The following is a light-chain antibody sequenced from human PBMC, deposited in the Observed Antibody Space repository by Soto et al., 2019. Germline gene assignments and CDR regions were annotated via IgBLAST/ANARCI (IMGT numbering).Light chain of an antibody. CDR1: QDITSY. V-gene: IGKV1-27*01. J-gene: IGKJ1*01. Sequence: DIQMTQSPSFLSASVGDRVTITCRASQDITSYLAWYQQKPGKVPELLIYAASTLQSGVPSRFSGSGSGTNFTLSITSLQPEDVGTYYCQKYNGAPWTFGQGTKVEIK. CDR3: QKYNGAPWT. CDR2: AAS.